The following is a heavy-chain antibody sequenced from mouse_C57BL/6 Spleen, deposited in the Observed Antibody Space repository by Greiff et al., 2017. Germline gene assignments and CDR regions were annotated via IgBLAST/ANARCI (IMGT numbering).Heavy chain of an antibody. J-gene: IGHJ3*01. CDR3: AREAWFAY. CDR2: ISSGSSTI. V-gene: IGHV5-17*01. Sequence: EVLLVESGGGLVKPGGSLKLSCAASGFTFSDYGMHWVRQAPEKGLEWVAYISSGSSTIYYADTVKGRFTITRDNAKNTLFLQMTSLRSEDTARYYCAREAWFAYWGQGTLVTVSA. CDR1: GFTFSDYG.